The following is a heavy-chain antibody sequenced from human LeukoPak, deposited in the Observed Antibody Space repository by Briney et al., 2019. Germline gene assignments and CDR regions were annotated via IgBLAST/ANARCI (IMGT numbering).Heavy chain of an antibody. D-gene: IGHD1-14*01. V-gene: IGHV3-30-3*01. CDR3: AKGKINHDGAFDI. CDR1: GFTFSSYA. Sequence: GGSLRLSCAASGFTFSSYAMHWVRQAPGKGLEWVAVISYDGSNKYYADSVTGRFTISRDNSKKTLYPQMNSLRADDTAVYYCAKGKINHDGAFDIWGQGTLVTVSS. CDR2: ISYDGSNK. J-gene: IGHJ3*02.